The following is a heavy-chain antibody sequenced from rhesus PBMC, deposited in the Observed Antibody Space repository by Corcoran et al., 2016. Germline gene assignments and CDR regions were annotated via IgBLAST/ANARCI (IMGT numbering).Heavy chain of an antibody. CDR2: ISGSSGTT. Sequence: QLQLQESGPGLVKPSETLSLTCAVSGSSISSGYGWRWIRQPPGKGLEWIGYISGSSGTTYDNPSRKSRVTSSTETSKKQFSLKLSSVTAADTAVYYCARSYSGSYSVIDYWGQGVLVTVSS. CDR1: GSSISSGYG. J-gene: IGHJ4*01. CDR3: ARSYSGSYSVIDY. V-gene: IGHV4-127*01. D-gene: IGHD3-16*01.